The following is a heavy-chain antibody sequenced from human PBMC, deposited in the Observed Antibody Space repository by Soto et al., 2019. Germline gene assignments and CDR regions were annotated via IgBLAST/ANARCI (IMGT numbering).Heavy chain of an antibody. CDR1: GGSICSGGYY. J-gene: IGHJ4*02. D-gene: IGHD3-9*01. Sequence: SETLSLTCTVSGGSICSGGYYGSWIRQPPGKGLEWIGYIYYSGSTNCNPSLKSRVTISVDTSKNQFSLKLSSVTAADTAVYYCARDGGRYDILTGYYSYYFDYWGQGTLVTVSS. CDR2: IYYSGST. V-gene: IGHV4-61*08. CDR3: ARDGGRYDILTGYYSYYFDY.